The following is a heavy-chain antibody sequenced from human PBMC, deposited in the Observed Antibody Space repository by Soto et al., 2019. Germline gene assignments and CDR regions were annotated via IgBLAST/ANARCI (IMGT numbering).Heavy chain of an antibody. D-gene: IGHD4-17*01. Sequence: GESLKISCKGSGYSFTSYWISWVRQMPGKGLEWMGRIDPSDSYTNYSPSFQGHVTISADKSISTAYLQWSSLKASDTAMYYCARQKEVYGDYNYYYGMDVWGQGTTVTVSS. CDR1: GYSFTSYW. V-gene: IGHV5-10-1*01. CDR3: ARQKEVYGDYNYYYGMDV. CDR2: IDPSDSYT. J-gene: IGHJ6*02.